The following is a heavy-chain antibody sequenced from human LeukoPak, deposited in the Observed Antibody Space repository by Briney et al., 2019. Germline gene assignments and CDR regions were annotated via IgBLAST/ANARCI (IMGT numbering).Heavy chain of an antibody. Sequence: GASVKVSCKAPGYTFTSYGISWVRQAPGQGLEWMGWISAYNGNTNYAQKLQGRVTMTTDTSTSTAYMELRSLRSDDTAVYYCARDPLYDSSWGAFDIWGQGTMVTVAS. V-gene: IGHV1-18*01. CDR2: ISAYNGNT. D-gene: IGHD3-22*01. CDR3: ARDPLYDSSWGAFDI. J-gene: IGHJ3*02. CDR1: GYTFTSYG.